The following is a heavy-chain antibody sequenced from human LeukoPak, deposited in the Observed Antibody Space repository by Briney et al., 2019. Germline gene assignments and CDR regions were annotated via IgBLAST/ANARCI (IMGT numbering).Heavy chain of an antibody. V-gene: IGHV3-74*01. Sequence: PGGSLRLSCAASGFTFSTYWMHWVRQAPGKGLVWVSRINSDGSSTSYADSVKGRFTISRDNAKNTLYLQLNSLRAEDTAVYYCARGRYSYGAFDVWGQGTMVTVSS. CDR2: INSDGSST. CDR1: GFTFSTYW. J-gene: IGHJ3*01. D-gene: IGHD5-18*01. CDR3: ARGRYSYGAFDV.